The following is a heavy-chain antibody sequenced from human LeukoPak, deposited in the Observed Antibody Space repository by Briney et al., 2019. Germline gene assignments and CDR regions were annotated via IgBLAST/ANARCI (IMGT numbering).Heavy chain of an antibody. CDR3: ARDYGDYANWFDP. D-gene: IGHD4-17*01. Sequence: PSETLSLTCTVSGGSLSNYYWIWIRQPPGNGLEWIGYIYYSGNTNYNPSLKSRVTISVDTSKNRFSLKLNSVTAADTAVYYCARDYGDYANWFDPWGQGTLVTVSS. J-gene: IGHJ5*02. CDR2: IYYSGNT. V-gene: IGHV4-59*01. CDR1: GGSLSNYY.